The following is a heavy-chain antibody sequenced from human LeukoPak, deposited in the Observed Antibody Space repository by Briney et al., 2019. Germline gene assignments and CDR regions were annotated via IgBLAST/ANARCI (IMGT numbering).Heavy chain of an antibody. J-gene: IGHJ4*02. D-gene: IGHD2-15*01. CDR1: GYSFSSYW. CDR3: ARHSIYCSGGSCYGDY. Sequence: GAPLIISCKCSGYSFSSYWIRRVRQLPGKGLEWMGRIDPSNSYTNYSPSFQGHVTISADKSISTAYLQWSSLKASDTAMYYGARHSIYCSGGSCYGDYWGQGTLVTVSS. CDR2: IDPSNSYT. V-gene: IGHV5-10-1*01.